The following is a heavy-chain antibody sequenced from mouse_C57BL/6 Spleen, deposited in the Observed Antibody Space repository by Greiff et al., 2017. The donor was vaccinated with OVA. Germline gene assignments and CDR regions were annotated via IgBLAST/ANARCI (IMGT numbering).Heavy chain of an antibody. D-gene: IGHD1-1*01. CDR2: IDPSDSYT. Sequence: VQLQQSGAELVMPGASVKLSCKASGYTFTSYWMHWVKQRPGQGLEWIGEIDPSDSYTNYNQKLKGKSTLTVDKSSSTAYMQLSSLTSEDSAVYYCASTGGGSWFDYWGQGTLVTVSA. V-gene: IGHV1-69*01. J-gene: IGHJ3*01. CDR1: GYTFTSYW. CDR3: ASTGGGSWFDY.